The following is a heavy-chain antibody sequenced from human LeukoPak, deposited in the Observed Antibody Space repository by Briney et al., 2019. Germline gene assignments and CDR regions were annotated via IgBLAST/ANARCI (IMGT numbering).Heavy chain of an antibody. Sequence: GVSLRLSCAASGFTFSDYWMTWVRQAPGKGLEWLANIKQDGSEKYYVDSVKGRFTISRDDAKNSLYLQMNSLRAEDTAVYYCARVAGSGWFDYWGQGTLVTVSS. J-gene: IGHJ4*02. V-gene: IGHV3-7*01. CDR2: IKQDGSEK. D-gene: IGHD6-19*01. CDR3: ARVAGSGWFDY. CDR1: GFTFSDYW.